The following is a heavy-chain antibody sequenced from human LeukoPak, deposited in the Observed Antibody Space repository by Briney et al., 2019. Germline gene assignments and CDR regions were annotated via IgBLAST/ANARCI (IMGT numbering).Heavy chain of an antibody. CDR3: ARGRSYFGWFRNWFDP. CDR2: MNPNSGNT. CDR1: GYTFTSYD. D-gene: IGHD3-9*01. J-gene: IGHJ5*02. Sequence: ASVKVSCKASGYTFTSYDINWVRQATGQGLEWMGWMNPNSGNTGYAQKFQGRVTMTRNTSISTAYMELSSLRSEDTAVYYCARGRSYFGWFRNWFDPWGQGTLVTVSS. V-gene: IGHV1-8*01.